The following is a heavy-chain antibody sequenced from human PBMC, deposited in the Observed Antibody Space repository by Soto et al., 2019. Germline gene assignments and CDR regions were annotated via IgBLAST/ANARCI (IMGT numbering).Heavy chain of an antibody. D-gene: IGHD6-13*01. CDR2: IYYSGST. Sequence: QLQLQESGPGLVKPSETLSLTCTVSGGSISSSSFHWGWIRQPPGKGLEWIGSIYYSGSTYYSPSRKSRVTITVATSKNQFPLKLSSVTAADTAVYYCARRERAAGTDWWFDPWGQGTLVTVSS. J-gene: IGHJ5*02. V-gene: IGHV4-39*01. CDR1: GGSISSSSFH. CDR3: ARRERAAGTDWWFDP.